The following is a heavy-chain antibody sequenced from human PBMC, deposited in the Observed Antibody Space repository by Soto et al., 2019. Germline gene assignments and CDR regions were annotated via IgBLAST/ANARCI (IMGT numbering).Heavy chain of an antibody. CDR2: IIPIFGTA. D-gene: IGHD3-22*01. V-gene: IGHV1-69*13. J-gene: IGHJ6*02. Sequence: GASVKVSCKASGGTFSSYAISWVRQAPGQGLEWMGGIIPIFGTANYAQKFQGRVTITADESTSTAYMELSSLRSEDTAVYYCARALYYYDSSGYYYGDYYYDMDVWGQGTTVTVSS. CDR3: ARALYYYDSSGYYYGDYYYDMDV. CDR1: GGTFSSYA.